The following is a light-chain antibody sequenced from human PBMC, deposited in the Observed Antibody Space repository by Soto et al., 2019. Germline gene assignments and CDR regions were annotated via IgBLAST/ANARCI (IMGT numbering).Light chain of an antibody. J-gene: IGLJ1*01. V-gene: IGLV2-8*01. CDR3: CSYAGSYTFYV. CDR2: EVT. CDR1: SSDVGGYNY. Sequence: QSALTQPPSASGSPGQSVTISCTGTSSDVGGYNYVSWYQQHPGKAPRLMVYEVTKRPSGVPARFSGSKSGNTASLTISGLQAEDEADYYCCSYAGSYTFYVFGTGTKLTVL.